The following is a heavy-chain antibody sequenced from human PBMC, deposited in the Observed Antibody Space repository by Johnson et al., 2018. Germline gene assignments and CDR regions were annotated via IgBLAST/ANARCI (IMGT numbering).Heavy chain of an antibody. CDR3: AKDRSALYDAFDI. J-gene: IGHJ3*02. CDR1: GFTFSNYG. CDR2: ISWNIATT. V-gene: IGHV3-9*01. Sequence: VQLVQSGGGVVQPGRSLRLSCAASGFTFSNYGMHWVRQAPGKGLEWVSGISWNIATTAYADSVRGRFTISRDNAKNSLYLQMNTLRVDDTALYYCAKDRSALYDAFDIWGQGTMVTVSS. D-gene: IGHD2-8*01.